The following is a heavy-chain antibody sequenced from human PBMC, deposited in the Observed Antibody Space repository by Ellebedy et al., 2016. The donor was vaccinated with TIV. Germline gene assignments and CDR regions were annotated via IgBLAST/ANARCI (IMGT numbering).Heavy chain of an antibody. CDR2: INVGNGNT. CDR3: ARKNRYNYGLDI. Sequence: AASVKVSCKASGYTFTTYGIYWVRQAPGQRLEWMGRINVGNGNTKYSQKFQGRVTITRDTFASTAFMEVSSLRSEDTAVYYCARKNRYNYGLDIWGQGTTVTVSS. V-gene: IGHV1-3*01. D-gene: IGHD2-2*02. J-gene: IGHJ6*02. CDR1: GYTFTTYG.